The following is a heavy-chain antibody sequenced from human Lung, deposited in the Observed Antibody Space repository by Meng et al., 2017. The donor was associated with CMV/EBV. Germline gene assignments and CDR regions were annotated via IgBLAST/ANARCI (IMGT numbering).Heavy chain of an antibody. V-gene: IGHV3-30*02. CDR1: GFSFDDYG. CDR3: AKDLLLFGGPNAYFDQ. Sequence: GGSXRLSCAASGFSFDDYGMHWVRQTPGKGLEWVAFIRHDGTNKFYGAFVKRRFTISRDNSKSTMYLHMNILRPEEAALYYCAKDLLLFGGPNAYFDQWGQGTXVTVSS. D-gene: IGHD3-16*01. J-gene: IGHJ4*02. CDR2: IRHDGTNK.